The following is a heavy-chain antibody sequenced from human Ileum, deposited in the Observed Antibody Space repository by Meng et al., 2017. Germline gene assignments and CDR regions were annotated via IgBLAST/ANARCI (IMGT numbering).Heavy chain of an antibody. CDR3: ARERGVWGSYRHYYFDY. CDR1: GYTFTSYG. V-gene: IGHV1-18*01. D-gene: IGHD3-16*02. Sequence: QVQLVQAGAEGKKPGAPVKVYCKASGYTFTSYGISWVRQAPGQGLEWMGWISAYNGNTNYAQKLQGRVTMTTDTSTSTAYMELRSLRSDDTAVYYCARERGVWGSYRHYYFDYWGQGTLVTVSS. J-gene: IGHJ4*02. CDR2: ISAYNGNT.